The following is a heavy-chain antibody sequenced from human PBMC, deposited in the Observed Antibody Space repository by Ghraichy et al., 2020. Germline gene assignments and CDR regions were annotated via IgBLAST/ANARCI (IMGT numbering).Heavy chain of an antibody. CDR1: GGSISSSSFY. CDR2: IYYSGST. Sequence: SETLSLTCTVSGGSISSSSFYWGWIRQPPGKGLEWIGSIYYSGSTYYNPSLKSRVTISVDTSKNQFSLKLSSLTAADTAVYYCARDGSRGYDGSVGMDGWGQGATVAVSS. CDR3: ARDGSRGYDGSVGMDG. D-gene: IGHD5-12*01. J-gene: IGHJ6*02. V-gene: IGHV4-39*07.